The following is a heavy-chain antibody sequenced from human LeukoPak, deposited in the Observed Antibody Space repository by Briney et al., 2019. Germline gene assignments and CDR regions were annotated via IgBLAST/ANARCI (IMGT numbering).Heavy chain of an antibody. CDR1: GFTFSSYG. V-gene: IGHV3-30*02. J-gene: IGHJ4*02. CDR2: IPYDGSKK. Sequence: PGGPLRLSCAASGFTFSSYGMHWVRQAPGKGLEWVTFIPYDGSKKYCADSVKGRFTISRDNSKNMLYLQMNSLRAEDTAVYFCAGDFDYWGQGTLVTVSS. CDR3: AGDFDY.